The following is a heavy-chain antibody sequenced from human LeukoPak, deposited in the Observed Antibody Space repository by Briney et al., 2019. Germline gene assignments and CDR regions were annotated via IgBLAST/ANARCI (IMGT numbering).Heavy chain of an antibody. Sequence: KSSETLSLTCTVSGYSISSGYYWSWIRQPAGKGLEWIGRIYTSGSTNYNPSLKSRVTMSVDTSKNQFSLKLSSVTAADTAVYYCARYGDTAPAGPNWFDPWGQGTLVTVSS. CDR2: IYTSGST. CDR3: ARYGDTAPAGPNWFDP. V-gene: IGHV4-4*07. D-gene: IGHD5-18*01. CDR1: GYSISSGYY. J-gene: IGHJ5*02.